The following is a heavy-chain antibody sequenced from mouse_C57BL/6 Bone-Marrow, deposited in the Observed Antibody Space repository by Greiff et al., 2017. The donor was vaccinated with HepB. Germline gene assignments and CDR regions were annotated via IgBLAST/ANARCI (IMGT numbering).Heavy chain of an antibody. Sequence: VQLQESDAELVKPGASVKISCKVSGYTFTDHTIHWMKQRPEQGLEWIGYIYPRDGSTKYNEKFKGKATLTADKSSSTAYMQLNSLTSEDSAVYFCARDYGSSYDAMDYWGQGTSVTVSS. D-gene: IGHD1-1*01. J-gene: IGHJ4*01. CDR2: IYPRDGST. CDR1: GYTFTDHT. V-gene: IGHV1-78*01. CDR3: ARDYGSSYDAMDY.